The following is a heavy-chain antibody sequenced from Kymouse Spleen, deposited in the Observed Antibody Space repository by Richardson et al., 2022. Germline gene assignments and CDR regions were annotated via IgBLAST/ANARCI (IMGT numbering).Heavy chain of an antibody. CDR3: ARDGGSYGYYYYGMDV. CDR2: IYYSGST. Sequence: QVQLQESGPGLVKPSETLSLTCTVSGGSVSSGSYYWSWIRQPPGKGLEWIGYIYYSGSTNYNPSLKSRVTISVDTSKNQFSLKLSSVTAADTAVYYCARDGGSYGYYYYGMDVWGQGTTVTVSS. J-gene: IGHJ6*02. CDR1: GGSVSSGSYY. D-gene: IGHD1-26*01. V-gene: IGHV4-61*01.